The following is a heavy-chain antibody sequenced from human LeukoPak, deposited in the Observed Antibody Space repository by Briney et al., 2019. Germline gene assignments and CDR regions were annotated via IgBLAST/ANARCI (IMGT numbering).Heavy chain of an antibody. CDR2: INSDGSST. V-gene: IGHV3-74*01. D-gene: IGHD1-26*01. CDR3: ARGFSGSYFGY. Sequence: GGSLRLSCAASGFTFSNYWMHWVRQAPGKGLVWVSRINSDGSSTSYADSVKGRFTISRDNAKNSLYLQMNSLRAEDTAVYYCARGFSGSYFGYWGQGTLVTVSS. J-gene: IGHJ4*02. CDR1: GFTFSNYW.